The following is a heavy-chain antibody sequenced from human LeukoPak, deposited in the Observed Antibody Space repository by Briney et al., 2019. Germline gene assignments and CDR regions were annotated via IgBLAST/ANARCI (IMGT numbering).Heavy chain of an antibody. V-gene: IGHV1-8*01. CDR3: ARAYGGNAEAFDI. Sequence: EASVKVSCKASGYTFTSYDINWARQATGQGLEWMGWMNPNSGNTGYAQKFQGRVTMTRNTSISTAYMELSSLRSEDTAVYYCARAYGGNAEAFDIWGQGTMVTVSS. D-gene: IGHD4-23*01. CDR1: GYTFTSYD. CDR2: MNPNSGNT. J-gene: IGHJ3*02.